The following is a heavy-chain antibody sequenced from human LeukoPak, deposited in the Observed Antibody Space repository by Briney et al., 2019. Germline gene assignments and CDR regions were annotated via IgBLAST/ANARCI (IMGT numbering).Heavy chain of an antibody. CDR2: ISSSSYYI. Sequence: GGSLRLTCVVSGVTLSNYNMNWVRQAPGKGLEWVSYISSSSYYIYYADSAKGQFTISRDNAKNSLYLQMSGLRAEDTAVYYCARDRPYDYVWGSDGLDIWGHGTMVTVSS. CDR3: ARDRPYDYVWGSDGLDI. D-gene: IGHD3-16*01. J-gene: IGHJ3*02. CDR1: GVTLSNYN. V-gene: IGHV3-21*06.